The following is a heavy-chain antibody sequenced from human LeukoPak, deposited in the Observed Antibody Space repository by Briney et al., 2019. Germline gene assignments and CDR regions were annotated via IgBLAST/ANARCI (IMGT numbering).Heavy chain of an antibody. V-gene: IGHV3-20*04. CDR2: ISWNGGTT. CDR3: ARAPDGTWYRNWFAP. J-gene: IGHJ5*02. CDR1: GFTFDNYG. Sequence: GGSLRLSCAASGFTFDNYGMNWVGQAPGKGLEWVSGISWNGGTTAYADSVKGRFTISRDNAKNSLYLQMNSLRAEDTASYFCARAPDGTWYRNWFAPWGQGTLVTVSS. D-gene: IGHD6-13*01.